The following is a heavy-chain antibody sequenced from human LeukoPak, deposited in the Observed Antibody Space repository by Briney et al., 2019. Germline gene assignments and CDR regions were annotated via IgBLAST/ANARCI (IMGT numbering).Heavy chain of an antibody. CDR1: GFTFSGSA. J-gene: IGHJ4*02. CDR3: ARQKYYDSSAYYYFDY. CDR2: IRSKANSYAT. V-gene: IGHV3-73*01. D-gene: IGHD3-22*01. Sequence: GGSLRLSCAASGFTFSGSAMHWVRQASGKGLEWVGRIRSKANSYATAYAASVKGRFTISRDSAKNSLDLQMNSLRAEDTAVYYCARQKYYDSSAYYYFDYWGQGTLVTVSS.